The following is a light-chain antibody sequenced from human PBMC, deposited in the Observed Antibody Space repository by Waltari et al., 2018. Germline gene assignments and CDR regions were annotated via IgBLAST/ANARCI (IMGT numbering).Light chain of an antibody. J-gene: IGLJ2*01. Sequence: QSVLTQPPSASGTPGQGVTIPCSGSRSNIGTNPVNWYQQLPGTAPKVLMYSNNQRPSGVPDRFSGSKSGTSASLAVSGLQSEDEGDYYCATWDDSLNGVVFGGGTKLTVL. CDR3: ATWDDSLNGVV. CDR2: SNN. CDR1: RSNIGTNP. V-gene: IGLV1-44*01.